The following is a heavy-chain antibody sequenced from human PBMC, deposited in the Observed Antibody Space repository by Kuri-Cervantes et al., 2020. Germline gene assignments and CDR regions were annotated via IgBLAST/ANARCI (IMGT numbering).Heavy chain of an antibody. CDR3: AAVGDIVGATSRRTGDAFDI. D-gene: IGHD1-26*01. V-gene: IGHV1-3*02. Sequence: ASVKVSCKASGYTFTSYAMHWVRQAPGQRLEWMGWSNAGNGNTKYSQEFQGRVTITRDTSASTAYMELSSLRSEDTAVYYCAAVGDIVGATSRRTGDAFDIWGQGTMVTVSS. J-gene: IGHJ3*02. CDR2: SNAGNGNT. CDR1: GYTFTSYA.